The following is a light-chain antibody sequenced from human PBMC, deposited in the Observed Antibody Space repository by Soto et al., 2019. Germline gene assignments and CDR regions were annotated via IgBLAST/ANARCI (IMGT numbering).Light chain of an antibody. CDR3: QQYKNWPT. CDR2: GAS. J-gene: IGKJ2*01. Sequence: EILMRQSPATLSVSPGERATLSCRASQSVSINLAWYQQKPGQPPRLLIYGASTRATDVPARFSGSGSGTEFTLTISSLQSEDFAVDYCQQYKNWPTFGQGTKLEIK. CDR1: QSVSIN. V-gene: IGKV3-15*01.